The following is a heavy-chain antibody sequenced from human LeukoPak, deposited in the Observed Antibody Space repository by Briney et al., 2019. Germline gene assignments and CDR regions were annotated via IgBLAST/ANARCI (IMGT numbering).Heavy chain of an antibody. J-gene: IGHJ4*02. CDR1: GGTFSSYA. D-gene: IGHD3-22*01. CDR2: IIPIFGTA. CDR3: ARDREYYDSSGYLDY. V-gene: IGHV1-69*01. Sequence: SVKVSCKASGGTFSSYAISWVRQAPGQGLGWMGGIIPIFGTANYAQKFQGRVTITADESTSTAYMELSSLRSEDTAVYYCARDREYYDSSGYLDYWGQGTLVTVSS.